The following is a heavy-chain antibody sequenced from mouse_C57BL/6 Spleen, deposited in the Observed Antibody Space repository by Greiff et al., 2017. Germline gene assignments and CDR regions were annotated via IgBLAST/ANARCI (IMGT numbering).Heavy chain of an antibody. D-gene: IGHD2-1*01. CDR2: IDPENGDT. Sequence: EVQVVESGAELVRPGASVKLSCTASGFNIKDDYMHWVKQRPEQGLEWIGWIDPENGDTEYASKFQGKATITADTSSNTAYLQLSSLTSEDTAVYYCRVYGNYCGYWGQGTTLTVSS. CDR3: RVYGNYCGY. V-gene: IGHV14-4*01. J-gene: IGHJ2*01. CDR1: GFNIKDDY.